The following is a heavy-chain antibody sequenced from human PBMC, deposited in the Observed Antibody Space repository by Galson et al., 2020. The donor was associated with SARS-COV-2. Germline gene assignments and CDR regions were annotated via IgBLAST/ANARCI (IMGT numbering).Heavy chain of an antibody. Sequence: RGKIGESLKISCAASGFTFSSYSMNWVRQAPGKGLEWVSSISSSSYIYYADSVKGRFTISRDNAKNSLYLQMNSLRAKDTAVYYCASNPAAERGSYYYYGMDVWGQGTTVTVSS. CDR1: GFTFSSYS. V-gene: IGHV3-21*01. D-gene: IGHD6-13*01. CDR2: ISSSSYI. J-gene: IGHJ6*02. CDR3: ASNPAAERGSYYYYGMDV.